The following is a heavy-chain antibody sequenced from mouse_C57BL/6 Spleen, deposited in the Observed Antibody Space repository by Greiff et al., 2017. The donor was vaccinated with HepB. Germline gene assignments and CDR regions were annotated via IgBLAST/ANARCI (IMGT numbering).Heavy chain of an antibody. CDR3: ARWGGQLRLRAMDY. Sequence: QVQLQQSGAELVKPGASVKISCKASGYAFSSYWMNWVKQRPGKGLEWIGQIYPGDGDTNYNAKFKGKATLTADKSFSTAYMQLSSLTSEDSAVYFCARWGGQLRLRAMDYWGQGTSVTVSS. CDR2: IYPGDGDT. CDR1: GYAFSSYW. J-gene: IGHJ4*01. V-gene: IGHV1-80*01. D-gene: IGHD3-2*02.